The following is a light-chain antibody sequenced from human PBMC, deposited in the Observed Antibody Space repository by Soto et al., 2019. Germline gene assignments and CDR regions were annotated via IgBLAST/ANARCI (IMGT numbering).Light chain of an antibody. Sequence: LTQPASVSGSPGQSITISCTGTSSDVGLYDYVSWYQQHPGKAPQLMIYAVSNRPSGVSNRFSASKSGNTASLFISGLQAEDEADYYCGSYTSDSSYVFGSGTKVTVL. CDR3: GSYTSDSSYV. V-gene: IGLV2-14*01. J-gene: IGLJ1*01. CDR1: SSDVGLYDY. CDR2: AVS.